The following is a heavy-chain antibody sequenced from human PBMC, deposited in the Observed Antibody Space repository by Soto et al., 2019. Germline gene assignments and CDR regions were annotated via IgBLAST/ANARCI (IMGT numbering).Heavy chain of an antibody. Sequence: SETLSLTCTVSGGSISSGDYYWSWIRQPPGKGLEWIGYIYYSGSTNYNPSLKSRVTISVDTSKNQFSLKLSSVTAADTAVYYCARGGWRHIDYWGQGTLVTVSS. V-gene: IGHV4-30-4*01. J-gene: IGHJ4*02. CDR3: ARGGWRHIDY. D-gene: IGHD3-3*01. CDR1: GGSISSGDYY. CDR2: IYYSGST.